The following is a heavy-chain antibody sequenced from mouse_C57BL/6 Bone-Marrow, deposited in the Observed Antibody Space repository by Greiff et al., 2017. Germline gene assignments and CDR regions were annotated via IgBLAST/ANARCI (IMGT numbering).Heavy chain of an antibody. J-gene: IGHJ3*01. CDR3: ARSRWLPYAY. Sequence: QVQLKQSGAELARPGASVKLSCKASGYTFTSYGISWVKQRTGQGLEWIGEIYPRSGNTYYNEKFKGKATLTADKSSSTAYMELRSLTSEDSAVYFCARSRWLPYAYWGQGTLVTGSA. D-gene: IGHD2-2*01. CDR2: IYPRSGNT. CDR1: GYTFTSYG. V-gene: IGHV1-81*01.